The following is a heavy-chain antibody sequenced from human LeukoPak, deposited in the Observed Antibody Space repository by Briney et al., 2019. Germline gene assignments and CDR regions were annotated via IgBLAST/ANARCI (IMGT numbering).Heavy chain of an antibody. CDR3: ARDFAPGVVMGAFDI. Sequence: PSQTLSLTCAVSGGSISSGGYSWSWIRQHPGKGLEWIGYVYYSGSTYYNPSLKSRVTISVDTSKNQFSLKLSSVTAADTAVYYCARDFAPGVVMGAFDIWGQGTMVTVSS. J-gene: IGHJ3*02. V-gene: IGHV4-31*11. D-gene: IGHD3-3*01. CDR2: VYYSGST. CDR1: GGSISSGGYS.